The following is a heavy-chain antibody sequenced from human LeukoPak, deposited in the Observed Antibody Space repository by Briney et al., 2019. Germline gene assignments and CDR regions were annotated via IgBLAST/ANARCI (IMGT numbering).Heavy chain of an antibody. Sequence: SQTLSLTCTVSGGSISSGDYYWSWIRQPPGKGLEWIGYIYYSGSTYYNPTLKSRVTISVDTSTNQFSLKLSSVTAADTAVYYCARDLPALVPVYWGQGTLVTVSS. CDR3: ARDLPALVPVY. D-gene: IGHD5-18*01. CDR2: IYYSGST. CDR1: GGSISSGDYY. J-gene: IGHJ4*02. V-gene: IGHV4-30-4*01.